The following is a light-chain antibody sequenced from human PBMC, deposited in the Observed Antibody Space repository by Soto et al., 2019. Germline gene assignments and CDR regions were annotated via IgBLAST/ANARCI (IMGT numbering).Light chain of an antibody. CDR3: QQFNNYPLT. CDR1: QGISSA. Sequence: AIQLTQSPSSLSASEGDRVTITCRASQGISSALAWNQQKPGKAPKLLIYDASSLESGVPSRFSGSGSGTDFTLTISSLQPEDFATYYCQQFNNYPLTFGGGTKVEIK. CDR2: DAS. J-gene: IGKJ4*01. V-gene: IGKV1D-13*01.